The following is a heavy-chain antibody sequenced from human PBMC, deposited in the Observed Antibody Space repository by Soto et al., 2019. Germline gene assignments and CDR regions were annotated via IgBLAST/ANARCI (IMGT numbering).Heavy chain of an antibody. J-gene: IGHJ4*02. CDR2: ISGSGGST. Sequence: GGSLRLSCAASGFTFSSYAMSWVRQAPGKGLEWVSAISGSGGSTYYADSVKGRFTISRDNSKNTLYLQMNSLRAEDTAVYYCAKNRPYYDFWSGYYDYWGQGTLVTSPQ. CDR3: AKNRPYYDFWSGYYDY. V-gene: IGHV3-23*01. D-gene: IGHD3-3*01. CDR1: GFTFSSYA.